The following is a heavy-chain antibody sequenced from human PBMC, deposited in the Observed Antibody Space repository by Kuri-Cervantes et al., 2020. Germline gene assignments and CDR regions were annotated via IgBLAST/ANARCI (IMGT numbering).Heavy chain of an antibody. V-gene: IGHV3-23*01. D-gene: IGHD3-9*01. CDR1: GFTFSSYA. CDR3: TTGAYYDILTGYYVGGEIDY. CDR2: ISGSGGST. J-gene: IGHJ4*02. Sequence: GESLKISCAASGFTFSSYAMSWVRQAPGKGLEWVSGISGSGGSTYYTDSVKGRFTISRDNSKNALYLQMNSLKTEDTAVYYCTTGAYYDILTGYYVGGEIDYWGQGTLVTVSS.